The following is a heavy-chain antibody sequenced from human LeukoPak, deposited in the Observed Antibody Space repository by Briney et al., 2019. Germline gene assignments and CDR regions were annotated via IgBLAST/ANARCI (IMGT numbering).Heavy chain of an antibody. CDR1: GFTFDSYE. CDR3: AREIEQAFDI. V-gene: IGHV3-48*03. Sequence: PGGSLRPSCAASGFTFDSYEMNWVRQAPGKGLEWVSYISSSGSTKYYADSVKGRFTVSRDNAKNSLYLQMNSLGDEDTAVYYCAREIEQAFDIWGQGTMVTVSS. J-gene: IGHJ3*02. CDR2: ISSSGSTK.